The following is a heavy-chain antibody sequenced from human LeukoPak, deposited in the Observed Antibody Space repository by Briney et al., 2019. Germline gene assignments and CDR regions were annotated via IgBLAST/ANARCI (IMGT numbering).Heavy chain of an antibody. D-gene: IGHD6-19*01. CDR1: GFTFSSYA. CDR2: ISGGGGTT. Sequence: PGGSLRLSCAASGFTFSSYAMSLVRQAPGKGLEWVTAISGGGGTTYYADSMKGRFTISRDNSKNMLYLQMNSLRAEDTAVYYCAKESRTIAVAGADYWGQGTLVTVSS. J-gene: IGHJ4*02. V-gene: IGHV3-23*01. CDR3: AKESRTIAVAGADY.